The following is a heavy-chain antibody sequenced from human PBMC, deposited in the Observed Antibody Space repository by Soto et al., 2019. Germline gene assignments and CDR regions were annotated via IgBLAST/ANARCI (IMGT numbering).Heavy chain of an antibody. J-gene: IGHJ4*02. CDR2: IIPIFGTA. Sequence: QVQLVQSGAEVKKPGSSVKVSCKASGGTFSSYAISWVRQAPGQGLEWMGGIIPIFGTANYAQKFQGRVTITADESTSTAYMELSSLRSEDTAVYYCARSGARPYGSGSYKAFDYWGQGTLVTVSS. CDR3: ARSGARPYGSGSYKAFDY. D-gene: IGHD3-10*01. V-gene: IGHV1-69*12. CDR1: GGTFSSYA.